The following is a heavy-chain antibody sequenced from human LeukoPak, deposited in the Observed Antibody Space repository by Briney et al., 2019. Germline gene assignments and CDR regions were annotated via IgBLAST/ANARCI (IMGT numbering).Heavy chain of an antibody. CDR2: IYYSGTT. D-gene: IGHD6-13*01. CDR1: GDSVSSSSYY. V-gene: IGHV4-39*01. CDR3: GGAATGTVGWFDP. Sequence: SETLSLTCTVSGDSVSSSSYYWGWIRQPPGKGLEWTGSIYYSGTTSYNPSLKSRVTISVDTSKNQFSLMLTSVTASDTAVYFCGGAATGTVGWFDPWGQGTLVTVSS. J-gene: IGHJ5*02.